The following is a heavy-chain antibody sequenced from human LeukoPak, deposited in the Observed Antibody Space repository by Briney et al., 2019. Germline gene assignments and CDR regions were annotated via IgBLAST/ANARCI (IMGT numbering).Heavy chain of an antibody. Sequence: ASVKVSCKASGYTFTSYDINWVRQAIGQGLEWMGWMNPDSGNTGYAQKFQGRVTMTRNTSISTAYMELSSLRSEDTAVYYCARCAADVLRYFDWSHGYYYMDVWGKGTTVTISS. CDR2: MNPDSGNT. D-gene: IGHD3-9*01. CDR1: GYTFTSYD. J-gene: IGHJ6*03. V-gene: IGHV1-8*01. CDR3: ARCAADVLRYFDWSHGYYYMDV.